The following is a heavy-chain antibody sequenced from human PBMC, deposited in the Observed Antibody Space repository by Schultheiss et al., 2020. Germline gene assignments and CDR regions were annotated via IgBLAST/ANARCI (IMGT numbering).Heavy chain of an antibody. V-gene: IGHV1-8*03. Sequence: ASVKVSCKASGYTFTGYYMHWVRQAPGQGLEWMGWMNPNSGNTGFAQRFQGRVTITADESTSTAYMELSSLRSEDTAVYYCARYVDTAMVTALDFWGQGTLVTVSA. J-gene: IGHJ4*02. D-gene: IGHD5-18*01. CDR2: MNPNSGNT. CDR1: GYTFTGYY. CDR3: ARYVDTAMVTALDF.